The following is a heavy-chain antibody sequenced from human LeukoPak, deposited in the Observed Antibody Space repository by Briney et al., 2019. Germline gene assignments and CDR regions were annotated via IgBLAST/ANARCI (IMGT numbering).Heavy chain of an antibody. Sequence: SVKVSCKASGGTFTSYAISWVRQAPGQGLEWMGGIIPIFGTANYAQKFQGRVTITADESTSTAYMELSSLRSEDTAVYYCAREDNSGFYDYWGQGTLVIVSS. V-gene: IGHV1-69*01. CDR2: IIPIFGTA. CDR1: GGTFTSYA. CDR3: AREDNSGFYDY. J-gene: IGHJ4*02. D-gene: IGHD3-22*01.